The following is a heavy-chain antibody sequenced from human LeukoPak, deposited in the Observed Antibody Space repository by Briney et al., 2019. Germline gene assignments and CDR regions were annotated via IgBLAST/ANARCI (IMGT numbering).Heavy chain of an antibody. CDR1: GYTFTDYY. Sequence: ASVKVSCKASGYTFTDYYIHWVRQAPGRGFEWMGWINPHSGGTNYAQNFQDRVTMTRDTSISTAYMDLSRLRSDDTAVYYCARGSWFGDLLYAQPAYYFDYWGQGTLVTVSS. CDR2: INPHSGGT. D-gene: IGHD3-10*01. V-gene: IGHV1-2*02. J-gene: IGHJ4*02. CDR3: ARGSWFGDLLYAQPAYYFDY.